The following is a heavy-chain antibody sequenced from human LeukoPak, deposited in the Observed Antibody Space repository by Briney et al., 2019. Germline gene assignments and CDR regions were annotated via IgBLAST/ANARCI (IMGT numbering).Heavy chain of an antibody. Sequence: ASVKVSCKTSGYTFTDYYIHWVRQAPGQRPEWMGRINPRSGGINYAQKFQGRVTMTRDTAISTAYMDLSGLRSDDTAVYYCAREAGGSDTYYLDYWGQGVLVTVSS. CDR1: GYTFTDYY. CDR3: AREAGGSDTYYLDY. CDR2: INPRSGGI. D-gene: IGHD1-26*01. V-gene: IGHV1-2*06. J-gene: IGHJ4*02.